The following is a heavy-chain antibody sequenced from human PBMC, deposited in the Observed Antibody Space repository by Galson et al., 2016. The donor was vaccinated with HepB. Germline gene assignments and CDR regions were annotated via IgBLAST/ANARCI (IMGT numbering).Heavy chain of an antibody. V-gene: IGHV3-7*01. CDR1: GFNFSTAW. Sequence: SLRLSCAASGFNFSTAWMTWVRQVPGKGLEWVANIKQDGSEKFYVDSVKGRFTISRDNAKNSLYLQMNSLRAEDTAVYYCAREYYYDGSYYYGGGADYWGQGTLVTVPS. CDR3: AREYYYDGSYYYGGGADY. J-gene: IGHJ4*02. D-gene: IGHD3-22*01. CDR2: IKQDGSEK.